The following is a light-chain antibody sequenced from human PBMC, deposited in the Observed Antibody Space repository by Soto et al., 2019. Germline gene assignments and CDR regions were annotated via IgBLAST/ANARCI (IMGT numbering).Light chain of an antibody. CDR1: QSVSSN. V-gene: IGKV3-15*01. CDR3: LQNYNYPLT. J-gene: IGKJ4*01. CDR2: GAS. Sequence: IVMTQSPATLSVSPGERATLSCRASQSVSSNYLAWYQQKPGQAPRLLIYGASTRATSFPARFSGSGSGTDFTLTISSLQPEDFATYYCLQNYNYPLTFGGGTKVDIK.